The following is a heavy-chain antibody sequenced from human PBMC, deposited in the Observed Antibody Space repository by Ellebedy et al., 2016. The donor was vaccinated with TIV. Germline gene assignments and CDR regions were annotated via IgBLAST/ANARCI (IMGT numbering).Heavy chain of an antibody. V-gene: IGHV4-4*07. D-gene: IGHD1-1*01. CDR1: GGSISTYY. CDR2: INTSGST. Sequence: MPSETLSLTCTVSGGSISTYYWSWIRQPAGKGLEWIGRINTSGSTVYSPSLKSRFTMSIDTSKNQFSLKLNSVTAADTAVYYCAVAGGTANYYYGLDVWGQGTPVTVSS. CDR3: AVAGGTANYYYGLDV. J-gene: IGHJ6*02.